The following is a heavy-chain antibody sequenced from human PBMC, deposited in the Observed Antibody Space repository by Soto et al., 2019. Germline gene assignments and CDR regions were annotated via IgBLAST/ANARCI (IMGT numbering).Heavy chain of an antibody. Sequence: PGGSLRLSCEASGFSFSNYAMHWLRQTPGKGLEWVAVISYDGNQKYYPDSVKGRFAVSRDNSNHKLFLQMNGLRDDDTGVYHCARHMIIIPAGIVFVPPGVGGYFYYGLDVWGQGTTVTVSS. J-gene: IGHJ6*02. CDR2: ISYDGNQK. CDR3: ARHMIIIPAGIVFVPPGVGGYFYYGLDV. V-gene: IGHV3-30*09. D-gene: IGHD2-2*01. CDR1: GFSFSNYA.